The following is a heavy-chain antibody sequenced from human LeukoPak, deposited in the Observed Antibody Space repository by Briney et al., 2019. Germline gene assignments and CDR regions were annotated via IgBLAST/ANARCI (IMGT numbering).Heavy chain of an antibody. V-gene: IGHV1-46*01. Sequence: ASVKVSCKASGYSFTNYYMHWVRQAPGQGLEWMGVINPSGGSTSYAQKFQGRVTMTRDTFTSTVYMELSSLRSEDTAVYYCARYCSSTSCYEEIFDYWGQGTLVTVSP. CDR2: INPSGGST. CDR3: ARYCSSTSCYEEIFDY. CDR1: GYSFTNYY. D-gene: IGHD2-2*01. J-gene: IGHJ4*02.